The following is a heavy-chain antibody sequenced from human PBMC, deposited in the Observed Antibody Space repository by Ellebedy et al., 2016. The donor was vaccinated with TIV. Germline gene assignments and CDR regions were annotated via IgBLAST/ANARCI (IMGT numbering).Heavy chain of an antibody. Sequence: MPSETLSLTCTVSGGSISSSSYYWGWIRQPPGKGLEWIGSIYYSGSTYYNPSLKSRVTISVDTSKNQFPLKLSSVTAADTAVYYCARPFYDILTGYLNWFDPWGQGTLVTVSS. J-gene: IGHJ5*02. CDR2: IYYSGST. V-gene: IGHV4-39*01. D-gene: IGHD3-9*01. CDR1: GGSISSSSYY. CDR3: ARPFYDILTGYLNWFDP.